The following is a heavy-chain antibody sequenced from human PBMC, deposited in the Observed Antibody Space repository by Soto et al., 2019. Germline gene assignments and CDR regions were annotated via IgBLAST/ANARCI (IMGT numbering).Heavy chain of an antibody. V-gene: IGHV3-30*18. J-gene: IGHJ6*02. Sequence: QVQLVESGGGVVQPGASLRLSCEASGFDFSSYAMHWVRQAPGKGLEWVGVISYDGNYIYYADSVKGRFTISRDNSKNPLYVQVNSRRPEDTAVYYCAKGILSATIGPYAMDVWGQGTTVTVSS. CDR2: ISYDGNYI. D-gene: IGHD3-16*01. CDR1: GFDFSSYA. CDR3: AKGILSATIGPYAMDV.